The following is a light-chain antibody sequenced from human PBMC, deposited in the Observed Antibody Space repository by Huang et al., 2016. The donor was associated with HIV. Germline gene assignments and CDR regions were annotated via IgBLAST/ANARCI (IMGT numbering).Light chain of an antibody. V-gene: IGKV2-28*01. J-gene: IGKJ2*01. Sequence: DIVLTQSPLSLPVTPGEPASISCRSSQSLLHSIGYNYLDWFLQKPGQSPQLLIYLGANRASGVPERFSGSGSGTDFTLKISRVEAEDVGVYYCMQALQTPYTFGQGTKLEI. CDR1: QSLLHSIGYNY. CDR2: LGA. CDR3: MQALQTPYT.